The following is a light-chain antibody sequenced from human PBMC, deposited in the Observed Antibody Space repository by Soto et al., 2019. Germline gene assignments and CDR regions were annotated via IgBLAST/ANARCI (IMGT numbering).Light chain of an antibody. CDR3: QQSYTTPYT. CDR2: GAS. V-gene: IGKV1-39*01. Sequence: DIQMTQSPSSLSASVGDRVTITCRASQTIRRYLNWYQQKPGKAPKVLISGASNLPSGVSSRFSGSGSGTDFTLTITSLEPEDFATYYCQQSYTTPYTFGQGTKVEIK. J-gene: IGKJ2*01. CDR1: QTIRRY.